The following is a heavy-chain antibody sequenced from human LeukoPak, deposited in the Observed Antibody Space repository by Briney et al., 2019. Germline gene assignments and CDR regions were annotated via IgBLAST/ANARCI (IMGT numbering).Heavy chain of an antibody. D-gene: IGHD2-2*01. Sequence: GGSLRLSCAASGFTFSSYAMHWVRQAPGKGLEWVAVISYDGSNKYYADSAKGRFTIFRDNSKNTLYLQMNSLRAEDTAVYYCARGVGSMPDYWGQGTLVTVSS. CDR1: GFTFSSYA. CDR2: ISYDGSNK. CDR3: ARGVGSMPDY. J-gene: IGHJ4*02. V-gene: IGHV3-30*01.